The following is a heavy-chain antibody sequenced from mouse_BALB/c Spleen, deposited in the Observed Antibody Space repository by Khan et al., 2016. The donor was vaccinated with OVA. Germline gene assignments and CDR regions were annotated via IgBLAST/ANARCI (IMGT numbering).Heavy chain of an antibody. CDR2: IYPGNNDT. Sequence: VRLQQSGTVLARPGASVQMSCKASGYTFTKYWMHWVKERPGQGLEWIGTIYPGNNDTNYNQKFTGKAKLTAVTSTSTAYMELSSLTNEDSAVYYCARNGFGNYEIWDYWGQGTTLTVSS. CDR3: ARNGFGNYEIWDY. CDR1: GYTFTKYW. D-gene: IGHD2-1*01. J-gene: IGHJ2*01. V-gene: IGHV1-5*01.